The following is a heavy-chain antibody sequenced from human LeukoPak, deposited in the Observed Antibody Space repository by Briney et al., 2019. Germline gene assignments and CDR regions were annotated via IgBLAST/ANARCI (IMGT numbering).Heavy chain of an antibody. J-gene: IGHJ5*02. V-gene: IGHV4-59*01. D-gene: IGHD1-26*01. CDR1: GGSINSYY. CDR3: ARVSLYRRNWFDP. CDR2: IYYTGST. Sequence: PSETLSLTCTVSGGSINSYYWSWVRQPPGKGLEWIGYIYYTGSTNYSPSLKSRVTISVDTSKNQFSLKLSSVIAADTALYYCARVSLYRRNWFDPWGQGTLVTVSS.